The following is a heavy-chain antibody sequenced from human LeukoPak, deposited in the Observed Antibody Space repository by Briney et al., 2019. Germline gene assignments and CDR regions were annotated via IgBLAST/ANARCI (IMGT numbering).Heavy chain of an antibody. Sequence: AGGSLRLSCAASGFTFSSYAMSWVRQAPGKGLEWVSDISGSGGSTYYADSVKGRFTISRDNSKNTLYLQMNSLRAEDTAVYYCARADPPTGYYYYYYYYGMDVWGQGTTVTVSS. CDR2: ISGSGGST. D-gene: IGHD3-22*01. CDR3: ARADPPTGYYYYYYYYGMDV. J-gene: IGHJ6*02. V-gene: IGHV3-23*01. CDR1: GFTFSSYA.